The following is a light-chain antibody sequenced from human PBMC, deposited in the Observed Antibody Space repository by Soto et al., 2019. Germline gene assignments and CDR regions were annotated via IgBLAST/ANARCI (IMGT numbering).Light chain of an antibody. Sequence: QSVLTQPPSVSGAPGQRVTISCTGSSSNIGSDYDVHWYQQIPGTAPQLLIYGTNNRPSGVPDRFSGSKSDTSASLAITGLQAEDEADYYCSSFVGAPVIFGGGTKLTVL. J-gene: IGLJ2*01. CDR3: SSFVGAPVI. CDR2: GTN. CDR1: SSNIGSDYD. V-gene: IGLV1-40*01.